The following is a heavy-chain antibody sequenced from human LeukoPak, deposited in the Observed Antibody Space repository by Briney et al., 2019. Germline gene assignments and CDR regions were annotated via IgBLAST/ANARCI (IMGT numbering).Heavy chain of an antibody. D-gene: IGHD2-2*01. Sequence: HGESLRISCKGSGYNSPSYWISWVRQMPGKGLEWMGKIDPSDSYTRYSPSFQGHVTISVDKSISTAYLQLSSLKASDTAMYYCSRPDCSTTRCYGDYYYYAMNVWGQGTTVTVSS. V-gene: IGHV5-10-1*01. CDR1: GYNSPSYW. CDR2: IDPSDSYT. J-gene: IGHJ6*02. CDR3: SRPDCSTTRCYGDYYYYAMNV.